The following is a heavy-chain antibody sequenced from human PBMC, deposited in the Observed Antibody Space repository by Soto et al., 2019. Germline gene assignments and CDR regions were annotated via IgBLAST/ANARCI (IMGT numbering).Heavy chain of an antibody. CDR2: IAETGSST. J-gene: IGHJ4*02. CDR1: GLNFNGYT. V-gene: IGHV3-23*01. Sequence: GGSLRLSCATSGLNFNGYTMSWVRQAPGQGLEWVSGIAETGSSTYYADSVKGRFTISRDNSKNTLYLQMNSLRAEDTAVYYCAKALQEWELLYYFDYWGQGTLVTVSS. CDR3: AKALQEWELLYYFDY. D-gene: IGHD1-26*01.